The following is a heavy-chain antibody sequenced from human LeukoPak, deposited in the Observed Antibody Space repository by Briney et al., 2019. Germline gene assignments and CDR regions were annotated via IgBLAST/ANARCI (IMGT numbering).Heavy chain of an antibody. CDR1: GGSISSYY. V-gene: IGHV4-59*01. CDR3: ARGIGWFDP. J-gene: IGHJ5*02. D-gene: IGHD2/OR15-2a*01. CDR2: IYYSESP. Sequence: SETLSLTCTVSGGSISSYYWSWIRQSPGKGLEWIGYIYYSESPNYNPSLKSRVIISVDTSKNQFSLKLSSVTAADTAVYYCARGIGWFDPWGQGILVTVSS.